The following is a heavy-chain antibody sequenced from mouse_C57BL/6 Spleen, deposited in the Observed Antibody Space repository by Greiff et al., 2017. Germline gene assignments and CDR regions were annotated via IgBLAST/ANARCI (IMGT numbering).Heavy chain of an antibody. CDR1: GFTFSDYG. Sequence: EVKLMESGGGLVQPGGSLKLSCAASGFTFSDYGMAWVRQAPRKGLEWVAFISNLAYSIYYADTVTGRFTISRENAKNTLYLEMSSLRSEDTAMYYCARQSTGFADWGQGTLVTVSA. V-gene: IGHV5-15*01. CDR3: ARQSTGFAD. D-gene: IGHD5-1*01. J-gene: IGHJ3*01. CDR2: ISNLAYSI.